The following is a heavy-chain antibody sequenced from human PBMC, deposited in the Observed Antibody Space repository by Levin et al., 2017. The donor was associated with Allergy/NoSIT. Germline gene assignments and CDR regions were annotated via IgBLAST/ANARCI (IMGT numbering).Heavy chain of an antibody. Sequence: VASVKVSCKASGYTFTSYGISWVRQAPGQGLEWMGWISAYNGNTNYAQKLQGRVTMTTDTSTSTAYMELRSLRSDDTAVYYCARDLLQPAYSSGWGYYWGQGTLVTVSS. V-gene: IGHV1-18*01. CDR2: ISAYNGNT. CDR1: GYTFTSYG. J-gene: IGHJ4*02. D-gene: IGHD6-19*01. CDR3: ARDLLQPAYSSGWGYY.